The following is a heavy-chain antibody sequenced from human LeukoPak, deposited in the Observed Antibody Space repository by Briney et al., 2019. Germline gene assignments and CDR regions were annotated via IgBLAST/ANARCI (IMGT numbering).Heavy chain of an antibody. CDR1: GFTFSSYA. V-gene: IGHV3-23*01. CDR3: AKDRELLWFGELLFDY. Sequence: GGSLRLSCAASGFTFSSYAMSWVRQVPGKGLEWVSAISGSGGSTYYADSVKGRFTISRDNSKNTLYLQMNSLRAEDTAVYYCAKDRELLWFGELLFDYWGQGTLVTVSS. CDR2: ISGSGGST. D-gene: IGHD3-10*01. J-gene: IGHJ4*02.